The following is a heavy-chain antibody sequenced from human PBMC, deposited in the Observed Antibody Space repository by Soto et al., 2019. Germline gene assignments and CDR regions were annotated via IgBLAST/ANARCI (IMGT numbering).Heavy chain of an antibody. CDR2: IYYSGST. CDR1: GGSISSGDYY. Sequence: SETLSLTCTVSGGSISSGDYYWSWIRQPPGKGLEWIGYIYYSGSTYYNPSLKSRVTISVDTSKNQFSLKLSSVTAADTAVYYCASSLITGSGGWFDPWGQGTLVTVSS. D-gene: IGHD1-20*01. J-gene: IGHJ5*02. CDR3: ASSLITGSGGWFDP. V-gene: IGHV4-30-4*01.